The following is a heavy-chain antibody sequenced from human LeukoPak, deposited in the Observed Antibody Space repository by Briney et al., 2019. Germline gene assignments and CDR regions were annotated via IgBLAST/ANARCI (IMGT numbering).Heavy chain of an antibody. Sequence: PGGSLRLSCAVSGFIVSSNYMSWVRQAPGKGLGWVSVIYSGGSTYYADSVRGRFTISRDNSKNTLYLQMNSLRAENTAVYYCAKFGNAVPTYYYYGMDVWGQGTTVTVSS. CDR3: AKFGNAVPTYYYYGMDV. V-gene: IGHV3-53*01. J-gene: IGHJ6*02. CDR1: GFIVSSNY. CDR2: IYSGGST. D-gene: IGHD1-1*01.